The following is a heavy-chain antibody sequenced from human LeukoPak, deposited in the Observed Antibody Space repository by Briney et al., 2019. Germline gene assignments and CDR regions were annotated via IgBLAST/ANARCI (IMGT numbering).Heavy chain of an antibody. J-gene: IGHJ4*02. CDR1: GGSISSHY. V-gene: IGHV4-59*11. D-gene: IGHD6-6*01. CDR2: IYYSGST. CDR3: ARVGTRFEYSSSGVFDY. Sequence: TSETLSLTCTVSGGSISSHYWSWIRQPPGKGLEWIGYIYYSGSTNYNPSLKSRVTISVDTSKNQFSLKLSSVTAADTAVYYCARVGTRFEYSSSGVFDYWGQGTLVTVSS.